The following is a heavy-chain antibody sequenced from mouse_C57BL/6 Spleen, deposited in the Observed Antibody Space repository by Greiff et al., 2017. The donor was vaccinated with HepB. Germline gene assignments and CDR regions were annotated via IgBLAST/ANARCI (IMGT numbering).Heavy chain of an antibody. D-gene: IGHD1-1*01. CDR2: IRLKSDNYAT. CDR1: GFTFSNYW. V-gene: IGHV6-3*01. CDR3: TGLVSSAL. Sequence: EVKLVESGGGLVQPGGSMKLSCVASGFTFSNYWMNWVRQSPEKGLEWVAQIRLKSDNYATHYAESVKGRFTISRDDSKSSVYLQMNNLRAEDTGIYYCTGLVSSALGGQGTLVTVSA. J-gene: IGHJ3*01.